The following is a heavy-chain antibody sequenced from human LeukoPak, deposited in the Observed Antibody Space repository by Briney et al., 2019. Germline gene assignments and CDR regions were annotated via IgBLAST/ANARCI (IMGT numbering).Heavy chain of an antibody. J-gene: IGHJ4*02. D-gene: IGHD1-26*01. CDR1: GFTFSSYE. Sequence: PGGSLRLSCAASGFTFSSYEMNWVRQAPGKGLEWVSYISSSGSTIYYADSVKGRFTISRDNAKNSLYLQMNSLRAEDTAVYYCAGEGGEWELLRTFDYWGQGTLVTVSS. V-gene: IGHV3-48*03. CDR3: AGEGGEWELLRTFDY. CDR2: ISSSGSTI.